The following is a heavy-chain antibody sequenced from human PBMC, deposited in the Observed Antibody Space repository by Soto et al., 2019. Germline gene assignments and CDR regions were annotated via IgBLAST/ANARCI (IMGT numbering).Heavy chain of an antibody. V-gene: IGHV4-61*02. J-gene: IGHJ5*02. Sequence: PSEIMSLTSTVCGGSVCGAGHSWTWVRQPAGTGLEWIGRIFPNGNTDYRPSLKSRATLSVDTSKNQISLNPTSVNAANMAVYYCAREGSHSAHNFAIGIPLWSFDRCGQGLPITASS. CDR1: GGSVCGAGHS. CDR3: AREGSHSAHNFAIGIPLWSFDR. D-gene: IGHD2-21*01. CDR2: IFPNGNT.